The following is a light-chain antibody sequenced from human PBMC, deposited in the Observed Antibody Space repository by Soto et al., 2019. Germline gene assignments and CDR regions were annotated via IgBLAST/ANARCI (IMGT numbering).Light chain of an antibody. Sequence: IVLTQAPVTLSLSPSNIATLSFRTSQSVSSSYLVSYHQKPGQAARRLIYGAATRGTGIPHGIIGSGSARTFTPPTSRLEPEDFAVYYCHQYGSSPQTFGQGTKVDIK. CDR2: GAA. V-gene: IGKV3-20*01. CDR3: HQYGSSPQT. J-gene: IGKJ1*01. CDR1: QSVSSSY.